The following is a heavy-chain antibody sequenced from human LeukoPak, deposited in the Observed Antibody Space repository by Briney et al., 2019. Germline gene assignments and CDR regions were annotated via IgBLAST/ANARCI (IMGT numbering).Heavy chain of an antibody. D-gene: IGHD3-22*01. V-gene: IGHV4-34*01. CDR3: ARHLDYYDSSGYRRRDAFDI. Sequence: SETLSLTCAVYGGSFSGYYWSWIRQPPGKGLEWIGEINHSGSTNYNPSLKSRVTISVDTSKNQFSLKLSSVTATDTAVYYCARHLDYYDSSGYRRRDAFDIWGQGTMVTVSS. J-gene: IGHJ3*02. CDR2: INHSGST. CDR1: GGSFSGYY.